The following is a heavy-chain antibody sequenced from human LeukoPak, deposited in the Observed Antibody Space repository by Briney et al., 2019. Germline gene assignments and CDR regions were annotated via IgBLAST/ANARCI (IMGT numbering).Heavy chain of an antibody. D-gene: IGHD5-18*01. V-gene: IGHV4-59*08. CDR1: GGSLSSYY. CDR3: ARSIQLWPGEGAFDI. J-gene: IGHJ3*02. Sequence: SETLSLTCTVSGGSLSSYYWSWIRQPPGKGLEWIGYIYYSGSTNYNPSLKSRVTISVDTSKNQFSLKLSSVTAADTAVYYCARSIQLWPGEGAFDIWGQGTMVTVSS. CDR2: IYYSGST.